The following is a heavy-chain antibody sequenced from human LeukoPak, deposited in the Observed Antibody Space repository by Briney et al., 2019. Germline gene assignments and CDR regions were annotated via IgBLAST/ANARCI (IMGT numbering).Heavy chain of an antibody. D-gene: IGHD6-19*01. Sequence: SGPTLVKPTQTLTLTCTFSGFSLSTSGVGVGWIRQPLGKALEWLALIYWDDDKRYSPSLKSRLTITKDTSKNQVVLTMTNMDPVDTATYYCAHSHLDRHKEKQWLVRRVVREGLGGGFDYWGQGTLVTVSS. CDR2: IYWDDDK. CDR3: AHSHLDRHKEKQWLVRRVVREGLGGGFDY. J-gene: IGHJ4*02. V-gene: IGHV2-5*02. CDR1: GFSLSTSGVG.